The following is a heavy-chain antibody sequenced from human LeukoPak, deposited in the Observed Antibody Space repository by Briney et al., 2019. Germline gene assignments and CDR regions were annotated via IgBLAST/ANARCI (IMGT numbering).Heavy chain of an antibody. D-gene: IGHD4-11*01. Sequence: ASVKVSCKASGYTFIKYYMHWVRQAPGQGLEWMGIINPSAGSTTYAQNFQGRVTMTRDTSTNTVYMELNSLRSDDTAVYYCARQRDSNWFDPWGQGTLVTVSS. CDR3: ARQRDSNWFDP. V-gene: IGHV1-46*01. J-gene: IGHJ5*02. CDR2: INPSAGST. CDR1: GYTFIKYY.